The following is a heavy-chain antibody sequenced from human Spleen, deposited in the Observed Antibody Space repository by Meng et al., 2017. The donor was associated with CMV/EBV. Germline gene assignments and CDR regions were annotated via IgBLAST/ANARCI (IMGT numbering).Heavy chain of an antibody. CDR3: ARDPSQGNWFDP. V-gene: IGHV1-18*01. CDR2: ISGYNGNT. CDR1: GYTFTPYG. Sequence: SCQASGYTFTPYGISWVRQAPGQGLEWMGWISGYNGNTNYAQKLQGRVTMTTDTSTSTAYMELRSLRSDDTAVYYRARDPSQGNWFDPWGQGTLVTVSS. J-gene: IGHJ5*02.